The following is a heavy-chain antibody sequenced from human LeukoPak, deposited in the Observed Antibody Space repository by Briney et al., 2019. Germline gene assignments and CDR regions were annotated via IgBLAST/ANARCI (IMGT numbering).Heavy chain of an antibody. CDR1: RFTFSNFV. CDR3: AREQYCSSTSCYLGYYYMDV. V-gene: IGHV3-21*01. J-gene: IGHJ6*03. Sequence: GGSLRLSCAASRFTFSNFVMFRVRQAPGKGLEWVSSISSSSSYIYYADSVKGRFTISRDNAKNSLYLQMNSLRAEDTAVYYCAREQYCSSTSCYLGYYYMDVWGKGTTVTVSS. CDR2: ISSSSSYI. D-gene: IGHD2-2*01.